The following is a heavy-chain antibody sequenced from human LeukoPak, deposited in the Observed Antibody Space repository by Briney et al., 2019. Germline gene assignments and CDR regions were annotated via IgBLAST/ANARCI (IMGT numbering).Heavy chain of an antibody. CDR3: AREAGRNVVVPVNWFDP. Sequence: SVKVSCKASGYTFTGYYMHWVRQAPGQGLEWMGGIIPIFGTANYAQKFQGRVTITADESTSTAYMELSSLRSEDTAVYYCAREAGRNVVVPVNWFDPWGQGTLVTVSS. V-gene: IGHV1-69*13. CDR2: IIPIFGTA. J-gene: IGHJ5*02. D-gene: IGHD2-2*01. CDR1: GYTFTGYY.